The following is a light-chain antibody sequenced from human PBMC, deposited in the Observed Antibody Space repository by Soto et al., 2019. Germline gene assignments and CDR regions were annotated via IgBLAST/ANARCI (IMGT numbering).Light chain of an antibody. CDR2: DVS. Sequence: QSVLTQPRSVSGSPGQSVTISCTGTSSDVGGYNYVSWYQQHPGKAPKLMIYDVSKRPSGVPDRFSGSKSGNTASLTISGLQAEDEADYYCCSYAGSFVVFGGGTKVNVL. J-gene: IGLJ2*01. CDR1: SSDVGGYNY. V-gene: IGLV2-11*01. CDR3: CSYAGSFVV.